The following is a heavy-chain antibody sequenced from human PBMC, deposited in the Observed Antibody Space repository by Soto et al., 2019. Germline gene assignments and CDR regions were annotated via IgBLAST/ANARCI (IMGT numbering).Heavy chain of an antibody. V-gene: IGHV1-2*05. CDR2: INPATGAA. J-gene: IGHJ3*02. CDR1: GYPVTAYY. D-gene: IGHD3-3*01. Sequence: QLHLVQSGAVVKKPGASVTVSCSASGYPVTAYYMHWVRQAPGRGLEWMGGINPATGAAKYTQTSQGVVTMARAASSHTVIMELSALTSEDTLGCCCARGGGVGVASSAAFDMWGQGTLVTVSS. CDR3: ARGGGVGVASSAAFDM.